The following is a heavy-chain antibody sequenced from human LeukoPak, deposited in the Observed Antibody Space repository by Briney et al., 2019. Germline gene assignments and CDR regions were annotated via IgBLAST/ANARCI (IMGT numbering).Heavy chain of an antibody. CDR1: GFIFSGYA. Sequence: GGSLRLSCAASGFIFSGYAMSWVRQAPGKGLEWVSILSASGGTIYYADSVKGRFTISRDNSKNTLYLQMNSLRAEDTAVYYCAKKGVTVIGSNWFDSWGQGTLVTVSS. J-gene: IGHJ5*01. CDR3: AKKGVTVIGSNWFDS. V-gene: IGHV3-23*01. CDR2: LSASGGTI. D-gene: IGHD4-11*01.